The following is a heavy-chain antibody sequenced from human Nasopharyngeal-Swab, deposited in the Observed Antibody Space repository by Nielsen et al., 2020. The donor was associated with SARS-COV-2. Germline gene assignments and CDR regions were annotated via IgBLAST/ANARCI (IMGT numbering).Heavy chain of an antibody. Sequence: SVKVSCKASGGTFSSYAISWVRQAPGQGLEWMGGIIPIFGTANYAQKFQGRVTITADESTRTAYMGLSSLRSEDTGVSYWASSGWWENDAFGLWGQRTMVNVS. CDR1: GGTFSSYA. D-gene: IGHD1-26*01. CDR2: IIPIFGTA. J-gene: IGHJ3*01. V-gene: IGHV1-69*13. CDR3: ASSGWWENDAFGL.